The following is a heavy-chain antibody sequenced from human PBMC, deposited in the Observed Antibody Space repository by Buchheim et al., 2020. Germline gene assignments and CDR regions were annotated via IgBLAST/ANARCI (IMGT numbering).Heavy chain of an antibody. J-gene: IGHJ4*02. D-gene: IGHD6-19*01. CDR3: ARIVGSSGWYREYYFDY. Sequence: QVTLRESGPALVKPTQTLTLTCTFSGFSLSTSGMCVSWIRQPPGKALEWLARIDWDDDKYYSTSLKTRPTISKDPSNNQVVLTMTNMDPVDTATYYCARIVGSSGWYREYYFDYWGQGTL. V-gene: IGHV2-70*15. CDR1: GFSLSTSGMC. CDR2: IDWDDDK.